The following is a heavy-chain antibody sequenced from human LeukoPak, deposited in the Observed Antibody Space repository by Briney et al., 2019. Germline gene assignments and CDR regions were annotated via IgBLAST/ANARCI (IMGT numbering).Heavy chain of an antibody. CDR2: IDNDGSST. CDR1: GFTFNVYA. CDR3: ARDDTYAYDY. J-gene: IGHJ4*02. Sequence: GGSLRLSCAASGFTFNVYAMNWVRQAPGKGLVWVSRIDNDGSSTNYADSVKGRFTISRDNAKNTLYLQMNSLRAEDTAVYYCARDDTYAYDYWGQGTLVTVSS. D-gene: IGHD5-18*01. V-gene: IGHV3-74*01.